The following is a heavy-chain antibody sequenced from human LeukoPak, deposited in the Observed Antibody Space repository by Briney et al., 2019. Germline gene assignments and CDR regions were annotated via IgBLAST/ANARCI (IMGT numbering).Heavy chain of an antibody. CDR1: GGSISSGGYY. D-gene: IGHD3-10*01. V-gene: IGHV4-31*03. CDR3: ARSGWLRVQDRWFDP. Sequence: PSQTLSLTCTVSGGSISSGGYYWSWIRQHPGKGLEWIGYIYYSGSTYYNPSLKSRVTISVDTSKNQFSLKLSSVTAADTAVYYCARSGWLRVQDRWFDPWGQGTLVTVSS. CDR2: IYYSGST. J-gene: IGHJ5*02.